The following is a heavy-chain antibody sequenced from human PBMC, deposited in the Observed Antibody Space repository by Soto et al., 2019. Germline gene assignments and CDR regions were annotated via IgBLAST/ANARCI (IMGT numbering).Heavy chain of an antibody. CDR2: IYHSGST. D-gene: IGHD7-27*01. V-gene: IGHV4-59*08. Sequence: PSETLSLTCTVSGGSISSYYWSWIRQPPGKGLEWIGYIYHSGSTYYNPSLKSRVTISVDRSKNQFSLKLSSVTAADTAVYYCARHPLGLGNSLYIWGQGTMVT. CDR3: ARHPLGLGNSLYI. J-gene: IGHJ3*02. CDR1: GGSISSYY.